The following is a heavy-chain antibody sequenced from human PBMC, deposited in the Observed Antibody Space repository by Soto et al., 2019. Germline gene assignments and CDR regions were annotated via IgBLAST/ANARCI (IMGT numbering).Heavy chain of an antibody. D-gene: IGHD6-19*01. CDR3: ASSHSSGWYLYAFDI. CDR2: IIPIFGTA. CDR1: GGTFSSYA. V-gene: IGHV1-69*05. J-gene: IGHJ3*02. Sequence: SVKVSCKASGGTFSSYAISWVRQAPGQGLEWMGGIIPIFGTANYAQKFQGRVTMTRNTSISTAYMELSSLRSEDTAVYYCASSHSSGWYLYAFDIWGQGTMVTVSS.